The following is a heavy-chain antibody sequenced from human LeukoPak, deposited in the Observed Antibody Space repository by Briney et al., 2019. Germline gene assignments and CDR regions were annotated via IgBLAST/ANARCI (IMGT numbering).Heavy chain of an antibody. Sequence: PGGSLRLSCAASGFTFSGYAMSWVRQAPGKGLEWVSAISGSGGSTYYADSVKGRFTISRDNSKNTLYLQMNSLRAEDTAVYYCAKVKWGATDYFDYWGQGTLVTVSS. CDR3: AKVKWGATDYFDY. V-gene: IGHV3-23*01. CDR2: ISGSGGST. D-gene: IGHD7-27*01. J-gene: IGHJ4*02. CDR1: GFTFSGYA.